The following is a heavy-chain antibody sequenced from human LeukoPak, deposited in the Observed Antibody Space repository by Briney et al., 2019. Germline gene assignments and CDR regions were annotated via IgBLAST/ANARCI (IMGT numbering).Heavy chain of an antibody. Sequence: SETLSLTCTVSGGSISSGGYYWSWIRQYRGKGQEWIGYIYYSGSTYYNPSLKSRVTISVDTSKNQFSLKLSSVTAADTAVYYCAVVATNWFDPWGQGTLVTVSS. V-gene: IGHV4-31*03. J-gene: IGHJ5*02. CDR1: GGSISSGGYY. CDR2: IYYSGST. CDR3: AVVATNWFDP. D-gene: IGHD5-12*01.